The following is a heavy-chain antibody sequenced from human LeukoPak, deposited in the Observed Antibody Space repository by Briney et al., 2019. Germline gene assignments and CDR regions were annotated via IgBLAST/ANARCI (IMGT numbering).Heavy chain of an antibody. J-gene: IGHJ3*02. V-gene: IGHV3-7*01. CDR2: IQQEGSEK. Sequence: GGSLRLSCAASGFTLSSDWMSWVRPAPGKGLEWVANIQQEGSEKYYVDSVKGRFTISRDNAKNSLYLQMNSLRAEDTAVYYCARGLSDYDFWSGYYTDHDAFDIWGQGTMVTVSS. D-gene: IGHD3-3*01. CDR1: GFTLSSDW. CDR3: ARGLSDYDFWSGYYTDHDAFDI.